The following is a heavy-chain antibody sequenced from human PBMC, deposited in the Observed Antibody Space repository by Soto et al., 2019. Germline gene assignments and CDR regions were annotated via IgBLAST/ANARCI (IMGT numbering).Heavy chain of an antibody. V-gene: IGHV4-61*01. CDR1: GGSVSSGSYY. CDR3: ARLTRYYNKDTFDY. J-gene: IGHJ4*02. CDR2: FFSSDNT. Sequence: PSETLSLTCTVSGGSVSSGSYYWSWIRQPPGKGLEWIAYFFSSDNTKYIPSLKSRVTVSVDSPKNQFSLKLSSVTAADTAVYYFARLTRYYNKDTFDYWGQGLLVTVSS. D-gene: IGHD3-22*01.